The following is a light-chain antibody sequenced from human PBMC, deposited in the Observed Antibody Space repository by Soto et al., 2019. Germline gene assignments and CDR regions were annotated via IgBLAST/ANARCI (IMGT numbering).Light chain of an antibody. V-gene: IGKV1-5*03. CDR1: QSISSR. J-gene: IGKJ4*01. Sequence: DIQMTQSPSTLSASIGDRVTITCRASQSISSRLAWYQQKPGKAPKLLIHEASSLESGVPSRFSGSGSETEFTLTISSLQPDDFATYYCQQYNSYPLTFGGETKVEIK. CDR2: EAS. CDR3: QQYNSYPLT.